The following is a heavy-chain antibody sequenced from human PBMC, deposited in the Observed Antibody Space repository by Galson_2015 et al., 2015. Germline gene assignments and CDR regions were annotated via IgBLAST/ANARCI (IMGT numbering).Heavy chain of an antibody. Sequence: SLRLSCAASGFTFSSYGMHWVRQAPGKGLEWVAVIWYDGSNKYYADSVKGRFTISRDNSKNTLYLQMDSLRAEDTAVYYCARELAAEMAQQWLVLDAFDIWGQGTMVTVSS. V-gene: IGHV3-33*01. D-gene: IGHD6-19*01. CDR1: GFTFSSYG. CDR2: IWYDGSNK. CDR3: ARELAAEMAQQWLVLDAFDI. J-gene: IGHJ3*02.